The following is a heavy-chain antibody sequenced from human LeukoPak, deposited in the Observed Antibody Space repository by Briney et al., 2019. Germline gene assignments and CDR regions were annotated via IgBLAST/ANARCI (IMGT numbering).Heavy chain of an antibody. CDR2: ISAYNGNT. D-gene: IGHD3-3*01. CDR1: GYTFTSYG. V-gene: IGHV1-18*01. J-gene: IGHJ5*02. CDR3: ARARGYYDFWSGYQNWFDP. Sequence: ASVKVSCKASGYTFTSYGISWVRQAPGQGLEWMGWISAYNGNTNYAQKLQGRVTMTTDTSTSTAYMELRSLRSDDTAVYYCARARGYYDFWSGYQNWFDPWGQGTLVTVSS.